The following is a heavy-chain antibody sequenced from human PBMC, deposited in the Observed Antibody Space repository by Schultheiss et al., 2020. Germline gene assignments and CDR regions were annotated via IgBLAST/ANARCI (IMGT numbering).Heavy chain of an antibody. CDR2: IWYDGSNK. V-gene: IGHV3-33*08. Sequence: GGSLRLSCAASGFTFSSYAMSWVRQAPGKGLEWVAVIWYDGSNKYYADSVKGRFTISRDNSKNTLYLQMNSLRAEDTAVYYCARGRTTFRMGWFDPWGQGTLVTVSS. J-gene: IGHJ5*02. CDR1: GFTFSSYA. CDR3: ARGRTTFRMGWFDP. D-gene: IGHD2/OR15-2a*01.